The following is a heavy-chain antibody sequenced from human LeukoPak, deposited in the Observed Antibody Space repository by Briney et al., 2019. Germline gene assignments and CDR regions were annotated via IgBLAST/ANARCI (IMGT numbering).Heavy chain of an antibody. V-gene: IGHV3-64*01. J-gene: IGHJ4*02. CDR2: ISSNGGST. CDR1: GFTFSTYA. D-gene: IGHD1-1*01. Sequence: GSLRLSCAASGFTFSTYAMHWVRQAPGKGLEYVSAISSNGGSTYYASSVQGRFTISRDNSKNTLYLQMGSLRAEDMAVYYCARVKAGERGYFGYWGQGTLVTVSS. CDR3: ARVKAGERGYFGY.